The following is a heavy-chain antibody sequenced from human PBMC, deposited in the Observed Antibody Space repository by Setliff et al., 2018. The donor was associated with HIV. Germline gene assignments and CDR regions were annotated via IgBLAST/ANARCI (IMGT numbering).Heavy chain of an antibody. CDR1: EYMILAYK. CDR3: ARPRVFDSFDV. Sequence: GASVKVSCKATEYMILAYKMNWERQAPGQGLEWIGRISPNNGAAEYAPKFQGRVIMTLDTSISTAYLEIPRLTSDDAAVYYCARPRVFDSFDVWGQGTMVTVSS. CDR2: ISPNNGAA. J-gene: IGHJ3*01. V-gene: IGHV1-2*06.